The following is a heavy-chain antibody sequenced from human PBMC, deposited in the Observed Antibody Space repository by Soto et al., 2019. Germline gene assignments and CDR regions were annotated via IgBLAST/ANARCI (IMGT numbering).Heavy chain of an antibody. Sequence: SETLSLTCAVYGGSFSGYYWSWIRQPPGKGLEWIGEINHSGSTNYNASLKSRVTISVDTSKNQFSLKLSSVTAADTAVYYCARGRYCGGDCYSFFDYWGQGTLVPVSS. CDR3: ARGRYCGGDCYSFFDY. CDR2: INHSGST. J-gene: IGHJ4*02. D-gene: IGHD2-21*02. V-gene: IGHV4-34*01. CDR1: GGSFSGYY.